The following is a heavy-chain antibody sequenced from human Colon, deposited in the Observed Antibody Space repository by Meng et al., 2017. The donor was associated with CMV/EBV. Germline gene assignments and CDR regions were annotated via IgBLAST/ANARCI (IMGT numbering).Heavy chain of an antibody. V-gene: IGHV3-7*01. Sequence: GGSLRLSCAASGFTFSCYWMHWVRQAPEKGLEWVASIKHDGSEQYYVDSVKGRFTISRDTARNSVYLQMNSLRAEDTAVYYCARDLKVRGAGTSRGMDVWGQGTTVTVSS. J-gene: IGHJ6*02. CDR3: ARDLKVRGAGTSRGMDV. CDR1: GFTFSCYW. D-gene: IGHD3-10*01. CDR2: IKHDGSEQ.